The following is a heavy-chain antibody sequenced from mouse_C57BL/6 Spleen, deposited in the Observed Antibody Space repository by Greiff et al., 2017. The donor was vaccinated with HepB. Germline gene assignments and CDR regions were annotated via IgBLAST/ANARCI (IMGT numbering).Heavy chain of an antibody. D-gene: IGHD3-2*02. CDR1: GYAFSSSW. Sequence: VQLQQSGPELVKPGASVKISCKASGYAFSSSWMNWVKQRPGKGLEWIGRIYPGDGDTNYNGKFKGKATLTADKSSSTAYMQLSSLTSEDSAVYFCARSSGSSGYETYWGQGTLVTVSA. CDR3: ARSSGSSGYETY. CDR2: IYPGDGDT. J-gene: IGHJ3*01. V-gene: IGHV1-82*01.